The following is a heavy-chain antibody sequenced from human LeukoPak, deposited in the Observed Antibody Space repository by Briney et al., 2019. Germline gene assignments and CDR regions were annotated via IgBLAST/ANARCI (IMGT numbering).Heavy chain of an antibody. CDR1: GFTFSGYG. J-gene: IGHJ4*02. CDR2: ISYDGSNK. V-gene: IGHV3-30*18. D-gene: IGHD6-19*01. CDR3: AKDTGSGWVFDY. Sequence: GGSLRLSCVASGFTFSGYGMPWVRQAPGKGLEWVAVISYDGSNKYYADSVKGRFTISRDNSKNTLYLQMNSLRAEDTAVYYCAKDTGSGWVFDYWGQGTLVTVSS.